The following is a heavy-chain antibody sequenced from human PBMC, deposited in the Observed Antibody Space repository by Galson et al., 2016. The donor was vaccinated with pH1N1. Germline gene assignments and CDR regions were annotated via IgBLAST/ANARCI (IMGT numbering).Heavy chain of an antibody. CDR2: INSGGSAT. J-gene: IGHJ4*02. CDR3: AKSLWSGESGYLDY. Sequence: SLRLSCAASGFTFSNYIMSWARQAPGKGLEWVSTINSGGSATYYSDSVKGRFTISRDDSKNTLYLQMNSRRAGDTAIYYCAKSLWSGESGYLDYGCQGTLVTVSS. D-gene: IGHD3-3*01. V-gene: IGHV3-23*01. CDR1: GFTFSNYI.